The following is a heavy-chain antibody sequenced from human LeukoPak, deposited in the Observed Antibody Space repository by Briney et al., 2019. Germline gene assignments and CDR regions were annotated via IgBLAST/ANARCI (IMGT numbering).Heavy chain of an antibody. CDR2: ISYDGSNK. D-gene: IGHD3-10*01. Sequence: GGSLRLSCAASGFTFSSYAMHWVRQAPGKGLEWVAVISYDGSNKYYVDSVKGRFTISRDNSKNTLYLQMNSLRAEDTAVYYCAKPRLLWFGEFDYWGKGTLVTVSS. V-gene: IGHV3-30*04. J-gene: IGHJ4*02. CDR1: GFTFSSYA. CDR3: AKPRLLWFGEFDY.